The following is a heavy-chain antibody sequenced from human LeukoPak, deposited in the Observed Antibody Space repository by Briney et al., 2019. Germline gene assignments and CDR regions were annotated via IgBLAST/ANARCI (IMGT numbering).Heavy chain of an antibody. V-gene: IGHV3-23*01. D-gene: IGHD1-1*01. Sequence: GGSLRLSCAASGFTFSSYAMSWVRQAPGKGLEWVSGISASGGSTYNADSVKGRFTISRDNSKNTLYLQMNSLRAEDTAVYYCAKDLLQLDLELDYWGQGTLVTVSS. CDR3: AKDLLQLDLELDY. CDR2: ISASGGST. CDR1: GFTFSSYA. J-gene: IGHJ4*02.